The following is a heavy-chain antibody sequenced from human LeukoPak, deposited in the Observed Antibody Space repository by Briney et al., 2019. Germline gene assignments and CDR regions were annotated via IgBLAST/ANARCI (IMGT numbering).Heavy chain of an antibody. V-gene: IGHV3-7*01. CDR2: INLDGSVR. Sequence: PGGPLRLSCAASGFTFSGYWMSWVRQAPGKGMEWVANINLDGSVRHYVDSARGRFTISRDNAKNSLYLQMNSLRAEDTALYYCATSDDSSGSDWGQGTLVTVSP. CDR3: ATSDDSSGSD. D-gene: IGHD3-22*01. J-gene: IGHJ4*02. CDR1: GFTFSGYW.